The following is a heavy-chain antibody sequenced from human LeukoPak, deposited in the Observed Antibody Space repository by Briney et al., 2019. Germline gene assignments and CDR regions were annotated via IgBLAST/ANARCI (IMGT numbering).Heavy chain of an antibody. CDR1: GFTFSDYY. D-gene: IGHD7-27*01. J-gene: IGHJ4*02. Sequence: GGSLRLSCAASGFTFSDYYMGWIRQAPGKGLGWISYITSNGNSVYYAASVKGRFTISRDNARNSLYLQMNSLRVEDTAVYYCGRGHWGLDSWGQGTLVSVSS. V-gene: IGHV3-11*04. CDR2: ITSNGNSV. CDR3: GRGHWGLDS.